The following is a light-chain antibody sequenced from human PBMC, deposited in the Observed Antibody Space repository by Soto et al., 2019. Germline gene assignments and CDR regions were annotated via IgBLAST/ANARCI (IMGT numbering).Light chain of an antibody. CDR3: QVWDNSIDHVV. J-gene: IGLJ2*01. Sequence: SYELTQPPSVSVAPGQTARITCGGNNIGSKSVHWYQQKPGQAPVLVVYSDSDRPSGIPERFSGSNSGNTATLTISRVEAGDEADYYCQVWDNSIDHVVFGGGTKVTVL. V-gene: IGLV3-21*02. CDR2: SDS. CDR1: NIGSKS.